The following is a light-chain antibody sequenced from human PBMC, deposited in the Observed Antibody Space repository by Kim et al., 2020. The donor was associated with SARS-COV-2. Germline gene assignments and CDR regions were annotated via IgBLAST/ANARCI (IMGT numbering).Light chain of an antibody. CDR2: SAS. V-gene: IGKV3-20*01. Sequence: PGNRAPLSCRASQSITSNYFAWYQQKGGPAPRLLIHSASSRATGIPDRISGSGSGTDFTLTISRLEPEDFAVYYCQHYGSSSGTFGPGTKVDIK. J-gene: IGKJ1*01. CDR1: QSITSNY. CDR3: QHYGSSSGT.